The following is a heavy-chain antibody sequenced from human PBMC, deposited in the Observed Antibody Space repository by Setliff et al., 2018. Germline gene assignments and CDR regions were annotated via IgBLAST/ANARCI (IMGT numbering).Heavy chain of an antibody. D-gene: IGHD3-3*01. CDR3: ASSRDYNFWSGYYSPLDY. CDR2: INPNSGGA. Sequence: ASVKVSCKASGYTFTGYYIHWVRQAPGQGLEWMGWINPNSGGANYAQKFQGRVTITADESTSTAHMELGSLRSEDTAVYYCASSRDYNFWSGYYSPLDYWGQGTLVTVS. J-gene: IGHJ4*02. V-gene: IGHV1-2*02. CDR1: GYTFTGYY.